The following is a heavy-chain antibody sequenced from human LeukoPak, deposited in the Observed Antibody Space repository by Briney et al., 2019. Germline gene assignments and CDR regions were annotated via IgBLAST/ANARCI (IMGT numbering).Heavy chain of an antibody. J-gene: IGHJ4*02. Sequence: PGGSLGLSCAASGCTFSSYSMNWVRQAPGKGLEWVSYISSSSSTIYYADSVKSRFTISRDNAKNSLYLQMTSLRAEDTAVYYCARDGSFGEFYFDYWGQGTLVTVSS. CDR3: ARDGSFGEFYFDY. D-gene: IGHD3-10*01. V-gene: IGHV3-48*01. CDR2: ISSSSSTI. CDR1: GCTFSSYS.